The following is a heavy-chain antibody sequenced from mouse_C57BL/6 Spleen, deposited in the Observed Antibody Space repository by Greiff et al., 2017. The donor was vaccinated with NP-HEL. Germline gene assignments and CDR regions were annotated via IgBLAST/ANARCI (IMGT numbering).Heavy chain of an antibody. CDR1: GYAFSSSW. J-gene: IGHJ3*01. CDR2: IYPGDGDT. Sequence: VQLQQSGAELVKPGASVKISCKASGYAFSSSWLNWVKQRPGTGLEWIGQIYPGDGDTNYNGKFKGKATLTADTSSSTAYMQLSSLTSEDSAVYFGARRGLGFAYWGQGTLVTVSA. V-gene: IGHV1-80*01. CDR3: ARRGLGFAY.